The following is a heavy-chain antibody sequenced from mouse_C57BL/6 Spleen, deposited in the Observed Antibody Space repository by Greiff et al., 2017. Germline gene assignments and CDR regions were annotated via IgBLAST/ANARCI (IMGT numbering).Heavy chain of an antibody. D-gene: IGHD2-5*01. Sequence: EVQLQQSGAELVKPGASVKLSCTAPGFHIKDYYMHGVKQRTEQGLEVIGRFVPEDGETKYAPKFQGKATITADTASNTAYLQLSSMTSEYTAVYYYAPTYYSNSYAMDYWGQGTSVTVSS. V-gene: IGHV14-2*01. CDR2: FVPEDGET. CDR1: GFHIKDYY. J-gene: IGHJ4*01. CDR3: APTYYSNSYAMDY.